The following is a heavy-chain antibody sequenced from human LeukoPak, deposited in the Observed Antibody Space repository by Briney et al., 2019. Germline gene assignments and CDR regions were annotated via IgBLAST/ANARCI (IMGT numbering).Heavy chain of an antibody. J-gene: IGHJ4*02. CDR2: IYPGDSDT. CDR3: ARVVFDSSFGETYYFDY. D-gene: IGHD6-6*01. V-gene: IGHV5-51*01. Sequence: GESLKISCXGSGYSFTSYWIGWVRQMPGKGLEWMEIIYPGDSDTRYSPSFQGQVTISADKSISTAYLQWSSLKASDTAMYYCARVVFDSSFGETYYFDYWGQGTPVTVSS. CDR1: GYSFTSYW.